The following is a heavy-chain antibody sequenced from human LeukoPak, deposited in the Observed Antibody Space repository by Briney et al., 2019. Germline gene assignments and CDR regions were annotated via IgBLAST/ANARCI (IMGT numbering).Heavy chain of an antibody. D-gene: IGHD3-3*01. V-gene: IGHV3-11*04. CDR2: ISSSGSTI. CDR3: ARAHGGYYDFWSGSPRIDAFDI. Sequence: PGGSLRLSCAASGFTFSDYYMSWIRQAPGKGLEWVSYISSSGSTIYYADSVKGRFTISRDNAKNSLYLQMNSLRAEDTAVYYCARAHGGYYDFWSGSPRIDAFDIWGQGTMVTVSS. CDR1: GFTFSDYY. J-gene: IGHJ3*02.